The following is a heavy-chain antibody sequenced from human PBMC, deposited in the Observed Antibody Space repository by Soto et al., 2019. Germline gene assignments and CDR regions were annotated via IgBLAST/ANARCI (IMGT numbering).Heavy chain of an antibody. CDR1: GGTFSSYA. CDR2: IIPIFGTA. D-gene: IGHD5-18*01. V-gene: IGHV1-69*01. CDR3: ESFSQATAFAY. Sequence: QVQLVQSGAEVKKPGSSVKVSCKASGGTFSSYAISWVRQAPGQGLEWMGGIIPIFGTANYAQKFQGRVKITADASTSAACMELSGLRAEDTAVYYCESFSQATAFAYWGQGTLVTVSS. J-gene: IGHJ4*02.